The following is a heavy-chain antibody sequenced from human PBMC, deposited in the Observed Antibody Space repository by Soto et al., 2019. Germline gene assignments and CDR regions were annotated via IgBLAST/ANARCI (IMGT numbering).Heavy chain of an antibody. Sequence: QVQLQESGPGLVKPSETLSLTCTVSGGSISSYYWSWIRQPPGKGLEWIGYIYHNGSTNYNPALKRRVTISVDTSKNQFSLKLSSVAAADSALHDCARGYSSSWADAFDIWGQGTMVTVSS. CDR3: ARGYSSSWADAFDI. J-gene: IGHJ3*02. V-gene: IGHV4-59*01. CDR2: IYHNGST. CDR1: GGSISSYY. D-gene: IGHD6-13*01.